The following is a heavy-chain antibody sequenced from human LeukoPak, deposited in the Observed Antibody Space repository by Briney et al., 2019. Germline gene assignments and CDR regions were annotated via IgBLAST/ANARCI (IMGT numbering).Heavy chain of an antibody. J-gene: IGHJ4*02. CDR1: GYTFTSYG. V-gene: IGHV1-46*01. Sequence: ASVKVSCNASGYTFTSYGISWVRQAPGQGLEWMGIINPSGGSTSYAQKFQGRVTMTRDTSTSTVYMELSSLRSEDTAVYYCARDGEGGYSYGYYFDYWGQGTLVTVSS. CDR2: INPSGGST. D-gene: IGHD5-18*01. CDR3: ARDGEGGYSYGYYFDY.